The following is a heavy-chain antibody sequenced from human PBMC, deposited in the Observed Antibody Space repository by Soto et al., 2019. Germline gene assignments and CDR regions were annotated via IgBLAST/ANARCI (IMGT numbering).Heavy chain of an antibody. CDR1: GSTFGDYA. Sequence: HPGGSLRLSCTASGSTFGDYAMSWFRQAPGKGLEWVGFIRSKAYGGTTEYAASVKGRFTISRDDPKSIAYLQMNSLKTEDTAVYYCTSSYSSSFRVVGHFDYWGQGTLVTVSS. V-gene: IGHV3-49*03. D-gene: IGHD6-6*01. CDR2: IRSKAYGGTT. J-gene: IGHJ4*02. CDR3: TSSYSSSFRVVGHFDY.